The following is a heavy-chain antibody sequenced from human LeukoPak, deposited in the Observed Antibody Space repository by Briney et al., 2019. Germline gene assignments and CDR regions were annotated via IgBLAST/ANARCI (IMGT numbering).Heavy chain of an antibody. CDR1: GFTSSSYA. D-gene: IGHD2-2*02. CDR2: ISYDGNNK. J-gene: IGHJ4*02. CDR3: ARVRAVPAAKPYYFDY. V-gene: IGHV3-30-3*01. Sequence: GRSLRLSCAASGFTSSSYAMHWVRQAPGKGREWVAVISYDGNNKYYADSVKGRFTISRDNSKNTLYLQMKSLRAEDTAVYYCARVRAVPAAKPYYFDYWGQGALVTVSS.